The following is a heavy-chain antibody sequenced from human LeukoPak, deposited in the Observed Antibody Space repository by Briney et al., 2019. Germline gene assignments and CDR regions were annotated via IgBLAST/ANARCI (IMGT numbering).Heavy chain of an antibody. V-gene: IGHV3-15*01. Sequence: PGGSLRLSCAASGFTFSNAWMSWVRQAPGKGLEWVGRIKSKTDGGTTDYAAPVKGRFTISRDDSKNTLYLQMNSLKTEDTAVYYCTTGRDPYDILTGYSTYYFDYWGQGTLVTVSS. D-gene: IGHD3-9*01. J-gene: IGHJ4*02. CDR3: TTGRDPYDILTGYSTYYFDY. CDR2: IKSKTDGGTT. CDR1: GFTFSNAW.